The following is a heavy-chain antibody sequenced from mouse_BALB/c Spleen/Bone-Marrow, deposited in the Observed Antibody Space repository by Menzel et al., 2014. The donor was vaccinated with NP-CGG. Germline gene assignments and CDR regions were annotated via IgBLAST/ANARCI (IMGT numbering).Heavy chain of an antibody. CDR1: GYTFTSYW. J-gene: IGHJ3*01. Sequence: VKLMESGAELAKPGASVKMSCKASGYTFTSYWMHWVKQRPGQGLEWIGNINPSSGYTEYNQKFMDKATLTADKSSSTAYMQLSSLTSEDSAVYYCARPITTGIQAWFAYWGQGILVTVSA. CDR3: ARPITTGIQAWFAY. V-gene: IGHV1-7*01. D-gene: IGHD2-4*01. CDR2: INPSSGYT.